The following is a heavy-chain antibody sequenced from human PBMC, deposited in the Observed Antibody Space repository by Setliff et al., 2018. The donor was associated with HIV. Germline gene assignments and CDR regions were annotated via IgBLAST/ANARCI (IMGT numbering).Heavy chain of an antibody. CDR3: VRTYNDLENYYHHYYYMDV. D-gene: IGHD1-1*01. CDR1: GSSISSGYF. V-gene: IGHV4-38-2*01. Sequence: PSETLSLTCAASGSSISSGYFWGWVRQPPGKGLEWIANIHHSGNTYYNPSLKSRVTISVETSTNQFSLKLRSVTAADTAVYYCVRTYNDLENYYHHYYYMDVWGKGTTVTVSS. J-gene: IGHJ6*03. CDR2: IHHSGNT.